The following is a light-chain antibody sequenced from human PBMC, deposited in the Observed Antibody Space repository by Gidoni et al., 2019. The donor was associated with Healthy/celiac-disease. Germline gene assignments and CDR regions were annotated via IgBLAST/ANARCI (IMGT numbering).Light chain of an antibody. V-gene: IGKV3-15*01. Sequence: EIVMTQSPATLSVSPGERSTLSCRASQSVSSNLAWYQQKPDQAPRLLIYGASTRATGIPARFSGSGSGTELNLTISSLQSEDYAVYYCQQYNNWPGLTFXGXTKVEIK. CDR1: QSVSSN. CDR3: QQYNNWPGLT. J-gene: IGKJ4*01. CDR2: GAS.